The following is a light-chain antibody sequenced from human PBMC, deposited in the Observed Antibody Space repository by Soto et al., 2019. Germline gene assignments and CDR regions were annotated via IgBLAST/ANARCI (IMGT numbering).Light chain of an antibody. CDR1: QGISSY. CDR3: QQLNSYPSLT. V-gene: IGKV1-9*01. CDR2: AAS. J-gene: IGKJ4*01. Sequence: IQLTQSPSSLSPSVGDRVTITCRASQGISSYLACYQQKPGKAPKLLIYAASTLQSGVPSRCSGSGSATDFTLTISSLQPEDFATYYCQQLNSYPSLTFGGGTKVDIK.